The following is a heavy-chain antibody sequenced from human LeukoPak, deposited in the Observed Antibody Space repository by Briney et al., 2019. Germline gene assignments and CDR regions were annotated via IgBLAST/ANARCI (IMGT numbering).Heavy chain of an antibody. CDR1: GGSITRYY. D-gene: IGHD3-3*01. J-gene: IGHJ4*02. CDR3: ARLEVGTYYDFWSGSLGSFDY. Sequence: SETLSFTCTVSGGSITRYYWTWIRQLPGKGLEWIGSIYYSGSTYYNPSLKSRVTISVDTSKNQFSLKLSSVTAADTAVYYCARLEVGTYYDFWSGSLGSFDYWGQGTLVTVSS. CDR2: IYYSGST. V-gene: IGHV4-39*01.